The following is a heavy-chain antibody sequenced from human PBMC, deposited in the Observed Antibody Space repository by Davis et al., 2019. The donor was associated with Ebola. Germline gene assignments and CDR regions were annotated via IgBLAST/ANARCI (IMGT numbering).Heavy chain of an antibody. V-gene: IGHV1-2*02. CDR1: GYTFTGYY. CDR3: ASMALSSWYGAVYYYGMDV. J-gene: IGHJ6*02. D-gene: IGHD6-13*01. Sequence: ASVKVSCKASGYTFTGYYMHWVRQAPGQGLEWMGWINPNSGGTNYAQKFQGRVTMTRDTSISTAYMELSRLRSDDTAVYYCASMALSSWYGAVYYYGMDVWGQGTTVTVSS. CDR2: INPNSGGT.